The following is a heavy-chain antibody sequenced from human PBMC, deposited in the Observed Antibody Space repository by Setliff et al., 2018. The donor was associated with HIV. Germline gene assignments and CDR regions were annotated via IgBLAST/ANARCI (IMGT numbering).Heavy chain of an antibody. CDR3: ARIFGDQGYYYGMDV. D-gene: IGHD3-3*01. Sequence: PSETLSLTCTVSGGSISSGSYYWSWIRQPPGKGLEWIGYIYYSGRTNYNPSLKSRVTISVDTSKNQFSLKLSSVIAADTAVYYCARIFGDQGYYYGMDVWGQGTTVTVSS. CDR1: GGSISSGSYY. J-gene: IGHJ6*02. V-gene: IGHV4-61*01. CDR2: IYYSGRT.